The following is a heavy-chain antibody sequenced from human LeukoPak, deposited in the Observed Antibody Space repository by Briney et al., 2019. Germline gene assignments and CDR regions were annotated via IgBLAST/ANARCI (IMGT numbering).Heavy chain of an antibody. V-gene: IGHV4-34*01. J-gene: IGHJ3*02. Sequence: PSETLSLTCAVYGGSFSGYYWSWIRQPPGKGLEWIGEINHSGSTNYNPSLKSRVTVSIDKSKNQFSLKLSSVTAADTAVYYCARGGYYDSSGYRPVAFDIWGQGTMVTVSS. CDR1: GGSFSGYY. D-gene: IGHD3-22*01. CDR2: INHSGST. CDR3: ARGGYYDSSGYRPVAFDI.